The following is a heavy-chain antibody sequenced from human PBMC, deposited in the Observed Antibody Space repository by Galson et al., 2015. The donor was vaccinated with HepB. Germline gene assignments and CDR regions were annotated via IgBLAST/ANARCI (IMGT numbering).Heavy chain of an antibody. Sequence: SLRLSCAASGFTFSDYYMSWIRQAPGRGLEWVSFISTTSSYTNYADSVKGRFTISRDNGKNPLYLQMNSLRAEDTALYYCARLPAANIYYYYYVDVWGKGTTVTVSS. J-gene: IGHJ6*03. CDR3: ARLPAANIYYYYYVDV. D-gene: IGHD2-2*01. CDR2: ISTTSSYT. V-gene: IGHV3-11*06. CDR1: GFTFSDYY.